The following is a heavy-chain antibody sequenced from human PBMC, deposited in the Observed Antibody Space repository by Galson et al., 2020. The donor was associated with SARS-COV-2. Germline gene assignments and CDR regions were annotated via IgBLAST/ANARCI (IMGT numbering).Heavy chain of an antibody. CDR2: IAWEDDK. D-gene: IGHD3-10*02. Sequence: SGPTLVKPTQTLTLTCTFSGFSLRSDEMCVSWIHQPPGKALEWLALIAWEDDKYYTTSLKTRLTISKDPSKNQVVLTMTNMDPVDTATYYGARSRCQMFQPLYPGHYFDYWGQGTLVTVSS. V-gene: IGHV2-70*01. CDR3: ARSRCQMFQPLYPGHYFDY. J-gene: IGHJ4*02. CDR1: GFSLRSDEMC.